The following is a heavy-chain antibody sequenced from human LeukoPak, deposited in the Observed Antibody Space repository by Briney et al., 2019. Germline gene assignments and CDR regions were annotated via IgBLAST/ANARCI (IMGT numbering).Heavy chain of an antibody. CDR3: ASGWDYYDSSGSTPY. D-gene: IGHD3-22*01. CDR1: GGTFSSYA. Sequence: ASVKVSCKASGGTFSSYAISWVRQAPGQGLEWMGWMDPNSGNTGYAQKFQGRVTMTRNTSISTAYMELSSLRSEDTAVYYCASGWDYYDSSGSTPYWGQGTLVTVSS. V-gene: IGHV1-8*02. J-gene: IGHJ4*02. CDR2: MDPNSGNT.